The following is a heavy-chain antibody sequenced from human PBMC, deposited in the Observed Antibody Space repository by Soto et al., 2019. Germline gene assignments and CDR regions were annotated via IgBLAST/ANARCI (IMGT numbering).Heavy chain of an antibody. J-gene: IGHJ6*02. CDR3: ARGYSGYDYLYYYYGMDV. D-gene: IGHD5-12*01. Sequence: SETLSLTCAVSGGSISSSNWWSWVRQPPGKGLEWIGEIYHSGSTNYNPSLKSRVTISVDKSKNQFSLKLSSVTAADTAVYYCARGYSGYDYLYYYYGMDVWGQGTTVTAP. V-gene: IGHV4-4*02. CDR2: IYHSGST. CDR1: GGSISSSNW.